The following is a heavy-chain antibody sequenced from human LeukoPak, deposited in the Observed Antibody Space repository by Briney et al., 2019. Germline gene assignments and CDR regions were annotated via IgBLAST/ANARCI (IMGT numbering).Heavy chain of an antibody. Sequence: SETLSLTCTVSGGSISSYYWSWIRQPPGKGLEWIGHIYYSGSTNYNPSLKSRVTISVDTSKNQFSLKLSSVTAADTAVYYCARAAPYYDFWSGYYFGNFDYWGQGTLVTVSS. V-gene: IGHV4-59*01. CDR1: GGSISSYY. D-gene: IGHD3-3*01. CDR2: IYYSGST. CDR3: ARAAPYYDFWSGYYFGNFDY. J-gene: IGHJ4*02.